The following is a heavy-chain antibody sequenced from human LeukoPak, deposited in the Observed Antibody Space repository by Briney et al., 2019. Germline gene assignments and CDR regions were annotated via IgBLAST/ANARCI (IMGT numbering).Heavy chain of an antibody. CDR1: GYTFSSYA. Sequence: GASVKVSCKASGYTFSSYAMSWVRQVPGKGLEWVSSISASGGVTHYADSVKGRFTISRDNSKNTLYLQRSSLRAEDTAVYYCARGRATYCFDYWGQGTLVTVSS. CDR3: ARGRATYCFDY. J-gene: IGHJ4*02. V-gene: IGHV3-23*01. D-gene: IGHD2-21*01. CDR2: ISASGGVT.